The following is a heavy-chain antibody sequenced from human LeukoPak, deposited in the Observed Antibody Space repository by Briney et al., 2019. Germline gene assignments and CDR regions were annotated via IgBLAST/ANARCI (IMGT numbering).Heavy chain of an antibody. J-gene: IGHJ6*02. V-gene: IGHV3-9*01. CDR1: GFTFDDYA. Sequence: PGGSLRLSCAASGFTFDDYAMHWVRQAPGKGLEWVSGISWNRGNIDYADSAKGRFTISRDNAKNSLYLQMNSLRAEDTAFYYCAKGTLGATKYYYYYGMDVWGQGTTVTVSS. CDR2: ISWNRGNI. CDR3: AKGTLGATKYYYYYGMDV. D-gene: IGHD1-26*01.